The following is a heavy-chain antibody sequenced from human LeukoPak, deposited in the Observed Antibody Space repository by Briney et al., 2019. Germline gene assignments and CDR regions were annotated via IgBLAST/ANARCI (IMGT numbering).Heavy chain of an antibody. Sequence: GGSLRLSCEASGFNFKIYWMHWVRQAPGKGLVWVSRINSDGTSTNYADSVQGRFTISRDNAKNTLYLQMNSLRAEDTAVYYCLRDQGFYYFGYWGQGTVAAVSS. V-gene: IGHV3-74*01. J-gene: IGHJ4*02. CDR3: LRDQGFYYFGY. CDR1: GFNFKIYW. CDR2: INSDGTST.